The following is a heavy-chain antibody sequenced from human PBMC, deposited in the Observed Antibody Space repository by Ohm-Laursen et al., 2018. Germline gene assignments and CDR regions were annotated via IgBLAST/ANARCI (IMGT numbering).Heavy chain of an antibody. CDR1: GGTFSSYA. D-gene: IGHD3-3*01. CDR2: IIPIFGTA. Sequence: SVKVSCKASGGTFSSYAISWVRQAPGQGLEWMGGIIPIFGTANYAQKFQGRVTITADESTSTAYMELSSLRSEDTAVYYCASPTYYDFWSGYYTGMSWYFDLWGRGTLVTVSS. J-gene: IGHJ2*01. V-gene: IGHV1-69*13. CDR3: ASPTYYDFWSGYYTGMSWYFDL.